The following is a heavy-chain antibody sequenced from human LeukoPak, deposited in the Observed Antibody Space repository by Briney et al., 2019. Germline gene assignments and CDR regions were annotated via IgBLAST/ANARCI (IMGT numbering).Heavy chain of an antibody. J-gene: IGHJ4*02. CDR1: GFTFSSYE. CDR3: ARDGYSGNDGL. CDR2: IYHSGST. D-gene: IGHD5-12*01. Sequence: GSLRLSCAASGFTFSSYEMNWVRQPPGKGLEWIGEIYHSGSTKYNPSLKSRVTISVDTSKYQFSLKLSSVTAADTAVYYCARDGYSGNDGLWGQGTLVTVSS. V-gene: IGHV4-59*01.